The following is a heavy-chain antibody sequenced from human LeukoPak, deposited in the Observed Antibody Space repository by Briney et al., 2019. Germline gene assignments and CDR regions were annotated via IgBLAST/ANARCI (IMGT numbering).Heavy chain of an antibody. V-gene: IGHV1-2*02. CDR2: INPNSGGT. Sequence: ASVKVSCKASGYTFTGYYMHWVRQAPGQGLGWMGWINPNSGGTNYAQKFQGRVTMTRDTSISTAYMELSRLRSDDTAVYYCAREGLNLGNWNYDYWGQGTLVTVSS. J-gene: IGHJ4*02. CDR1: GYTFTGYY. D-gene: IGHD1-7*01. CDR3: AREGLNLGNWNYDY.